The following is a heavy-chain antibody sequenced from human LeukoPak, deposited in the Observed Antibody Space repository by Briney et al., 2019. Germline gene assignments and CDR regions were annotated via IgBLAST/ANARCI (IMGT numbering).Heavy chain of an antibody. D-gene: IGHD1-26*01. CDR3: ATDGRGSYYDYYYYMDV. CDR2: INWNGGST. J-gene: IGHJ6*03. V-gene: IGHV3-20*04. Sequence: GGSLRLSCAASGFTFDDYGMSWVRQAPGKGLEWVSGINWNGGSTGCADSVKGRFTISRDNAKNSLYLQMNSLRAEDTALYYCATDGRGSYYDYYYYMDVWGKGTTVTVSS. CDR1: GFTFDDYG.